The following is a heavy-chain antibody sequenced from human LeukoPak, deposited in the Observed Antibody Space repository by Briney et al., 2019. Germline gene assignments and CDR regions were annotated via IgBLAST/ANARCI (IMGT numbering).Heavy chain of an antibody. CDR3: ARWGVAVAGTPVYFDY. V-gene: IGHV5-51*01. CDR1: GYSFTSYW. CDR2: IYPGDSDT. J-gene: IGHJ4*02. Sequence: GESLKISCKGSGYSFTSYWIGWVGQMPGKGLEWMGIIYPGDSDTRYSPSFQGQVTISADKSISTAYLQWSSLKASDTAMYYCARWGVAVAGTPVYFDYWGQGTLVTVSS. D-gene: IGHD6-19*01.